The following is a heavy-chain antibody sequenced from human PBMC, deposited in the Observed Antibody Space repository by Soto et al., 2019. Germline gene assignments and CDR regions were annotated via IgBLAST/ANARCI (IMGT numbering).Heavy chain of an antibody. V-gene: IGHV1-2*02. D-gene: IGHD3-3*01. CDR3: ARGGAHYDLWRGDY. CDR2: INPNSGGT. CDR1: GYTFTGYY. J-gene: IGHJ4*02. Sequence: ASVKVSCKSSGYTFTGYYMHWVRQAPGQGLEWMGWINPNSGGTNYAQKFQGRVTMTRDTSISTAYMELSRLRSDDTAVYYCARGGAHYDLWRGDYWGQGTLVTVSS.